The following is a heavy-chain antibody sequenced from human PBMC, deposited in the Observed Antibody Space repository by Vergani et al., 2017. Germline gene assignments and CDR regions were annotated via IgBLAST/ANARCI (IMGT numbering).Heavy chain of an antibody. CDR1: GGSISSYY. CDR3: ARDGVGSGIDY. V-gene: IGHV4-59*01. D-gene: IGHD3-10*01. Sequence: QVQLQESGPGLVKPSETLSLTCTVPGGSISSYYWSWIRAPPGKGLEWIGYFYYSGSTNYNPPLKSRVTISVDTSKNQFSLKLSSVTAADTAVYYCARDGVGSGIDYWGQGTLVTVSS. J-gene: IGHJ4*02. CDR2: FYYSGST.